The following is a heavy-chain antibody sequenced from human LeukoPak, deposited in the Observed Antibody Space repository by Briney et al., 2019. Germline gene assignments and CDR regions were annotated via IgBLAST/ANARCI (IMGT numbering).Heavy chain of an antibody. CDR3: ARGRRRGNYYDSSGSHYIDY. D-gene: IGHD3-22*01. CDR1: GGTFSSYS. V-gene: IGHV1-69*06. J-gene: IGHJ4*02. Sequence: SMKVSCKASGGTFSSYSISWVRQAPGQGLEWMGGIIPVFGTSNYAQKFQGRVTITADKSASTAYMELSSLRSEDTAVYYCARGRRRGNYYDSSGSHYIDYWGQGTLVTVSS. CDR2: IIPVFGTS.